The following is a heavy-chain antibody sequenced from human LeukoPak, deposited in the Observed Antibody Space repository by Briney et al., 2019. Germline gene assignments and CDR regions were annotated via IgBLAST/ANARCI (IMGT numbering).Heavy chain of an antibody. D-gene: IGHD3-22*01. Sequence: SETLSLTCTVSGGSISSYYWSWIRQPPGKGLEWIGYIYYSGSTNYNPSVKSRVTISVDTSKNQFSLKLSSVTAADTAVYYCARTSFYYDSSGYYIWGQGTLVTVSS. CDR1: GGSISSYY. J-gene: IGHJ4*02. CDR2: IYYSGST. CDR3: ARTSFYYDSSGYYI. V-gene: IGHV4-59*08.